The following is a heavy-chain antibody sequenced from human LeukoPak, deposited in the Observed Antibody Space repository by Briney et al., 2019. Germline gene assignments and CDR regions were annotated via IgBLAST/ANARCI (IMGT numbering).Heavy chain of an antibody. CDR2: FDPEDGET. CDR3: ARGVVVVANPFDY. J-gene: IGHJ4*02. D-gene: IGHD2-15*01. CDR1: GYTLTELS. Sequence: ASVKVSCKVYGYTLTELSIHWVRQAPGKGLEWMRGFDPEDGETISAQKFQGRVTMTEDTSTDTAYMELSSLISDDTAVYYCARGVVVVANPFDYWGQGTLVTVSS. V-gene: IGHV1-24*01.